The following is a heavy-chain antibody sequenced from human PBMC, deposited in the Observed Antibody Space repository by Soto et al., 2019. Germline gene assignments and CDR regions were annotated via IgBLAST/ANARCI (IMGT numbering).Heavy chain of an antibody. V-gene: IGHV1-58*01. CDR1: GFTFTSSA. CDR2: IVVGSGNT. CDR3: EEDFSSSGWYDYNFDY. D-gene: IGHD6-13*01. J-gene: IGHJ4*02. Sequence: SVKVSCSASGFTFTSSAVQWVRQSRVQRLEWIGWIVVGSGNTNYEQKFQERVTITRDMSTSTAYMELSSLRSEDTAVYYCEEDFSSSGWYDYNFDYWGQGTLVTVYS.